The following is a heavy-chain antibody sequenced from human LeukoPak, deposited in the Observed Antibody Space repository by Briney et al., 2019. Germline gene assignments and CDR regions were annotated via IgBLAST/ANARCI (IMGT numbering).Heavy chain of an antibody. CDR3: AREDNLYYYDSSGYYGSSDAFDI. CDR2: IIPIFGTA. V-gene: IGHV1-69*13. CDR1: GGTFSSYA. J-gene: IGHJ3*02. D-gene: IGHD3-22*01. Sequence: GASVKVSCKASGGTFSSYAISWVRRAPGQGLEWMGGIIPIFGTANYAQKFQGRVTITADESTSTAYMELSSLRSEDTAVYYCAREDNLYYYDSSGYYGSSDAFDIWGQGTMVTVSS.